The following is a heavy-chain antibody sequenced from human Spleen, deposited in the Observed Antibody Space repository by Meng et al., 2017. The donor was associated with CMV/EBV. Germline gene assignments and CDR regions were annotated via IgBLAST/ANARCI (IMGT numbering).Heavy chain of an antibody. V-gene: IGHV3-30-3*01. CDR2: ISYDGSNK. CDR3: ARGAYCSGGSCYRIYFDY. CDR1: GFNFNNYW. J-gene: IGHJ4*02. Sequence: GGSLRLSCVGSGFNFNNYWMNWVRQAPGKGLEWVAVISYDGSNKYYADSVKGRFTISRDNSKNTLYLQMNSLRAEDTAVYYCARGAYCSGGSCYRIYFDYWGQGTLVTVSS. D-gene: IGHD2-15*01.